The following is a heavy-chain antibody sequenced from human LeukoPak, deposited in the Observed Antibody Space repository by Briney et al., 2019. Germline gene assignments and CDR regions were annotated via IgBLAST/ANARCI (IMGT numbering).Heavy chain of an antibody. D-gene: IGHD6-13*01. CDR2: IYYSGST. CDR1: GGSISSYY. V-gene: IGHV4-59*08. Sequence: SETLSLTCTVSGGSISSYYWSWIRQPPGKGLEWIGYIYYSGSTNYNPSLKSRVTISVDTSKNQFSLKLSSVTAADTAVYYCARQGQLLTDFAYWGQGPLVTVSS. J-gene: IGHJ4*02. CDR3: ARQGQLLTDFAY.